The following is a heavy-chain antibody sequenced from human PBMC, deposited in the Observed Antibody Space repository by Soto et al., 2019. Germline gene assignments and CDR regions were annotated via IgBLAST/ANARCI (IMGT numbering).Heavy chain of an antibody. CDR3: AGGIAARPLGY. J-gene: IGHJ4*02. V-gene: IGHV4-30-2*01. D-gene: IGHD6-6*01. CDR1: GGSISSGDYY. CDR2: IYHSGST. Sequence: SETLSLTCTVSGGSISSGDYYWSWIRQPPGKGLEWIGYIYHSGSTYYNPSLKSRVTISVDRSKNQFSLRLSSVTAADTAVYYCAGGIAARPLGYWGQGTLVTVSS.